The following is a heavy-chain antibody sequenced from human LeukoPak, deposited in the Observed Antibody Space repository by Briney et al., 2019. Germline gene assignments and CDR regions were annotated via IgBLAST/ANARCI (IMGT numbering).Heavy chain of an antibody. Sequence: SQSLSPTCLVSGGSLSTFYWSCDRPPPRKGMGWVGYIYNSGSTNYNPSLKRRVTISVETTKNQLSLKWSAVTAADTGVYYCARHGFRRGSGFVDYWGQGTLVTVSS. D-gene: IGHD6-19*01. CDR2: IYNSGST. J-gene: IGHJ4*02. CDR3: ARHGFRRGSGFVDY. CDR1: GGSLSTFY. V-gene: IGHV4-59*08.